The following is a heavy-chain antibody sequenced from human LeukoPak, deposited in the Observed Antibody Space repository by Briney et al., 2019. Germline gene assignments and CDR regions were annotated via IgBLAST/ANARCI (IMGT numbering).Heavy chain of an antibody. CDR3: VRALGYCTSGSCYYYDY. Sequence: LGESLKISCKGSGYRFSSYWIGWARQMPGKGLEWMGIIHPGDSETRYSPSFQGQVTISADKSISTAYLQWSSLKASDTAMYYCVRALGYCTSGSCYYYDYWGQGTLVTVSS. V-gene: IGHV5-51*01. CDR1: GYRFSSYW. J-gene: IGHJ4*02. CDR2: IHPGDSET. D-gene: IGHD2-15*01.